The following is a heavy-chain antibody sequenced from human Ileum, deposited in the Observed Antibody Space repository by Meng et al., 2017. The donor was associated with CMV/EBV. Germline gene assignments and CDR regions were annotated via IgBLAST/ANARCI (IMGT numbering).Heavy chain of an antibody. CDR2: ITSSAGTI. V-gene: IGHV3-11*04. CDR3: AREARYSGSSGSSSAMDV. Sequence: GESLKISCAASGFTFIDYYMSWIRQAPGKGLEWVSSITSSAGTIYTDSVKGRFTISRDNAKNSLYLEMNSLRAEDTAVYYCAREARYSGSSGSSSAMDVWGQGTTVTVSS. J-gene: IGHJ6*02. CDR1: GFTFIDYY. D-gene: IGHD3-22*01.